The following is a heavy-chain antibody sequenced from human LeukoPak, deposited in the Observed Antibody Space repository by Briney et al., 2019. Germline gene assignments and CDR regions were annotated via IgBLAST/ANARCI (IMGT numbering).Heavy chain of an antibody. CDR1: GFTFSSYG. Sequence: GGSLRLSCAASGFTFSSYGMHWVRQAPGKGLEWVAFIRYGGSNKYYADSVKARFIISRDNSKNTLYLQMNSLRAEDTAVYYCARGSGIRGFDYWGQGTLVTVSS. CDR2: IRYGGSNK. D-gene: IGHD3-10*01. CDR3: ARGSGIRGFDY. V-gene: IGHV3-30*02. J-gene: IGHJ4*02.